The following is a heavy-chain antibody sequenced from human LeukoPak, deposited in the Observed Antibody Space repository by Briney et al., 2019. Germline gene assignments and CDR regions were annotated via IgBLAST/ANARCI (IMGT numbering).Heavy chain of an antibody. J-gene: IGHJ5*02. CDR3: AREVGGSPNWFDP. D-gene: IGHD1-26*01. Sequence: GRSLRLSCAASGFTFSSYGMHWVRQAPGKGLEWMAFIRSDGSNKYYADSVKGRFTISRDNSKNTLYLQMNSLRAEDTAVYYCAREVGGSPNWFDPWGQGTLVTVSS. CDR2: IRSDGSNK. V-gene: IGHV3-33*08. CDR1: GFTFSSYG.